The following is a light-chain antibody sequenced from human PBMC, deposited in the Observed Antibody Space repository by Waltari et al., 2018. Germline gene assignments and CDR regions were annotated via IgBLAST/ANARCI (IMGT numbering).Light chain of an antibody. Sequence: QLVLTQSPSASASLGASVKPTCTLSSGHSSNIIAWHQQQPEKGPRYLMKVNSDGRHSKGDEIPDRFSGSSSGAGRSLTISSLQSEDEADYYCQTGGHGTWVFGGGTKLTVL. CDR2: VNSDGRH. V-gene: IGLV4-69*01. J-gene: IGLJ3*02. CDR3: QTGGHGTWV. CDR1: SGHSSNI.